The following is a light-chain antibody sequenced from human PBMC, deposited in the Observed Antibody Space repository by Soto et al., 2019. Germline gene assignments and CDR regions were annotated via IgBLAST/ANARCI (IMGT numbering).Light chain of an antibody. J-gene: IGLJ2*01. Sequence: QSVLTQPPSASGTPGQRVTISCSGSSSNIGSNTVNWYQQLPGTAPKLLIYSNNQRPSGVPDRFSGSTSGASASLAISGLQSEDEADYYCAAWDDSLNGHVVFGGGTKSPS. CDR2: SNN. V-gene: IGLV1-44*01. CDR3: AAWDDSLNGHVV. CDR1: SSNIGSNT.